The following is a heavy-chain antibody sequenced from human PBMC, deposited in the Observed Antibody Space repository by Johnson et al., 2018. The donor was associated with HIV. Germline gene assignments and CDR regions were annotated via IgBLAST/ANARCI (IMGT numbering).Heavy chain of an antibody. CDR2: ISYDGSNK. Sequence: QVQLVESGGGVVQPGRSLRLSCAASGFTFSSYAMHWVRQAPGKGLEWVAVISYDGSNKYYADSVKGRFTISRDNAKNSLYLQMNSLRAEHTAVYYCASDHYDSSGYYPEAFDIWGQGTMVTVSS. D-gene: IGHD3-22*01. V-gene: IGHV3-30-3*01. CDR1: GFTFSSYA. CDR3: ASDHYDSSGYYPEAFDI. J-gene: IGHJ3*02.